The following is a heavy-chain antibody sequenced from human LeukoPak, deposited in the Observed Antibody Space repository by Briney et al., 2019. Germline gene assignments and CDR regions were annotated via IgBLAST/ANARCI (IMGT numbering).Heavy chain of an antibody. CDR1: GFMFSSYW. CDR2: IKQDGSET. CDR3: ARVHEDYFDY. Sequence: GGSLRLSCAASGFMFSSYWMTWVRQAPGKGLEWVANIKQDGSETDYVDSVKGRFTISRDSAKTSLYLQMNRLRAEDTAVYYCARVHEDYFDYWGQGTLVTASS. V-gene: IGHV3-7*03. J-gene: IGHJ4*02.